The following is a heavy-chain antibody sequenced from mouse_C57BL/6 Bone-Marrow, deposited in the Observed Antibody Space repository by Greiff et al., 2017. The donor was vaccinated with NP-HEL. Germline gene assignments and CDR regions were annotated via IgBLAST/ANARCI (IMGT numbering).Heavy chain of an antibody. J-gene: IGHJ4*01. D-gene: IGHD2-4*01. CDR1: GYTFTDYY. CDR2: IFPGSGST. Sequence: VQLQQSGPELVKPGASVKISCKASGYTFTDYYINWVKQRPGQGLEWIGWIFPGSGSTYYNEKFKGKATLTVDKSSSTAYMLLSSLTSEDSAVYFCADYYDGDYYAMDYWGQGTSVTVSS. V-gene: IGHV1-75*01. CDR3: ADYYDGDYYAMDY.